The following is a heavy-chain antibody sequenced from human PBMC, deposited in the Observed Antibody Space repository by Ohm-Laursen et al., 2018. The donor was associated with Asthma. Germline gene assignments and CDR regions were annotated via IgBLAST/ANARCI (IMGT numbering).Heavy chain of an antibody. Sequence: GTLSLTYAASGFTFSSYAMSWVRQAPGKGLEWVSAISGSGGSTYYADSVKGRFTISRDNSKNTLYLQMNSLRAEDTAVYYCAKGSAYKGVTVYWGQGTLVTVSS. D-gene: IGHD2-21*02. V-gene: IGHV3-23*01. CDR3: AKGSAYKGVTVY. CDR2: ISGSGGST. J-gene: IGHJ4*02. CDR1: GFTFSSYA.